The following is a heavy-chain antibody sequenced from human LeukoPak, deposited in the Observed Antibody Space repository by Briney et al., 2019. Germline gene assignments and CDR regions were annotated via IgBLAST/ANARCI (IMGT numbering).Heavy chain of an antibody. J-gene: IGHJ5*02. CDR2: IYYSGST. CDR3: ARGYCSSTSCYISWFDP. Sequence: SETLSLTCTVSGGSISSYYWSWIRQPPGKGLEWIGYIYYSGSTNYNPSLRSRVTISVDTSKNQFSLKLSSVTAADTAVYCCARGYCSSTSCYISWFDPWGQGTLVTVSS. V-gene: IGHV4-59*01. D-gene: IGHD2-2*02. CDR1: GGSISSYY.